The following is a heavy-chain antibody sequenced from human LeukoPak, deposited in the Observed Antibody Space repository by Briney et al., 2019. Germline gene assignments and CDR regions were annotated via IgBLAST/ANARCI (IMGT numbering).Heavy chain of an antibody. J-gene: IGHJ6*02. CDR3: AKNLYCGGGSCYPSALGMDV. V-gene: IGHV3-23*01. CDR2: ISGSGNRR. Sequence: GGSLRLSCAASGFTFSSYAMSWVRQAPGKGLEWVSIISGSGNRRYYADSVKGRFTISGDNSKNTLFLQMNSLRAEDTAVYYCAKNLYCGGGSCYPSALGMDVWGQGTTVTVSS. D-gene: IGHD2-15*01. CDR1: GFTFSSYA.